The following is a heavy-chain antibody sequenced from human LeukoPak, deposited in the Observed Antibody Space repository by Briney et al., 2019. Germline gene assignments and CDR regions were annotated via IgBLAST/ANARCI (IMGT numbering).Heavy chain of an antibody. CDR3: ARDTGGYFDWLLGVLKSQNWFDP. CDR2: IYTSGST. D-gene: IGHD3-9*01. CDR1: GGSISSYY. J-gene: IGHJ5*02. Sequence: SETLSLTCTVSGGSISSYYWSWIRQPAGKGLEWIGRIYTSGSTNYNPSLKSRVTMSVDTFKNQFSLKLSSVTAEDTAVYYCARDTGGYFDWLLGVLKSQNWFDPWGQGTLVTVSS. V-gene: IGHV4-4*07.